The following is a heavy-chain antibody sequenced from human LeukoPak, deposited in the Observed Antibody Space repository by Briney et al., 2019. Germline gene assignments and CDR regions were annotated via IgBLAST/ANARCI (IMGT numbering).Heavy chain of an antibody. Sequence: PGRSLRLSCAASGFTFSSYGMHWVRQAPPKGLEWVAVIWYDGSNKYYADSVKGRFTISRDNSKNTLYLQMNSLRAADTAVYYCAKGGQWLADYYFDYWGQGTLVTVSS. CDR3: AKGGQWLADYYFDY. CDR1: GFTFSSYG. V-gene: IGHV3-33*06. CDR2: IWYDGSNK. D-gene: IGHD6-19*01. J-gene: IGHJ4*02.